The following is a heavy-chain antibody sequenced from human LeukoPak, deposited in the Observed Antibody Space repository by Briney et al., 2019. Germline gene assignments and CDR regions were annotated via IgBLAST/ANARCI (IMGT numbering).Heavy chain of an antibody. J-gene: IGHJ4*02. CDR3: ARALGYCSGGSCYWAYFDY. V-gene: IGHV5-51*01. D-gene: IGHD2-15*01. Sequence: GESLKISCKGSGYIFTSYWLGWVRQMPGKGLEWMGIIYPGDSDTRYSPSFQGQVTISADKSISTAYLQWSSLKASDTAMYYCARALGYCSGGSCYWAYFDYRGQGTPGTVSS. CDR2: IYPGDSDT. CDR1: GYIFTSYW.